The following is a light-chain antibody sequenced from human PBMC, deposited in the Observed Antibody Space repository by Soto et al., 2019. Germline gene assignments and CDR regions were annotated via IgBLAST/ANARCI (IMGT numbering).Light chain of an antibody. Sequence: EIGMKQSPATVSLSKGERVTLSCRASQSVSSAYLAWYQQKRGQAPRLLIYGASTRATGIPARFSGSGSGTEFTLTISSLQSEDFAVYYCQQYNNWPQTFGQGTKVDIK. CDR2: GAS. CDR3: QQYNNWPQT. V-gene: IGKV3-15*01. CDR1: QSVSSAY. J-gene: IGKJ1*01.